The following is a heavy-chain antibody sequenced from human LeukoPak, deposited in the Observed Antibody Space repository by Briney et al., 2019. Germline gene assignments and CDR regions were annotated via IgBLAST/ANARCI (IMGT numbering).Heavy chain of an antibody. Sequence: ASVKVSCKASGYTITGYYMHWVRQAPGQGLEWMGRINPNTGDTNSARKFQGRATMTRDTSISTVYMELSRLRSDDTAVYYCARAGWEPYYFDYWGQGTLVTVSS. V-gene: IGHV1-2*06. CDR1: GYTITGYY. D-gene: IGHD1-26*01. CDR2: INPNTGDT. J-gene: IGHJ4*02. CDR3: ARAGWEPYYFDY.